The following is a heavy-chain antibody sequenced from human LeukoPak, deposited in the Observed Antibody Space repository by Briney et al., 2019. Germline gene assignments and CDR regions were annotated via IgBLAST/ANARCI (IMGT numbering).Heavy chain of an antibody. Sequence: SETLSLTCAVYGGSFSGYYWSWIRQPPGKGLEWIGEINHSGSTNYNPSLKSRVTISVDTSKNQFSLKLSSVTAADTAVYYCARSELGATPYNWFDPWGQGTLVTVSS. J-gene: IGHJ5*02. V-gene: IGHV4-34*01. CDR1: GGSFSGYY. D-gene: IGHD1-26*01. CDR2: INHSGST. CDR3: ARSELGATPYNWFDP.